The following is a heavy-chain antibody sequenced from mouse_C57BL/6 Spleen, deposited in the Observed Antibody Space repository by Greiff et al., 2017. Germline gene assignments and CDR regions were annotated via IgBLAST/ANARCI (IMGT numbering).Heavy chain of an antibody. CDR2: NHPNSGST. CDR1: GYTFTSYW. Sequence: QVQLKQPGAELVKPGASVKLSCKASGYTFTSYWMHWVKQRPGQGLEWIGMNHPNSGSTNYNEKFKSKATLTVDKSSSTAYMQLSSLTSEDSAVYYCASITTVVYYAMDYWGQGTSVTVSA. D-gene: IGHD1-1*01. J-gene: IGHJ4*01. V-gene: IGHV1-64*01. CDR3: ASITTVVYYAMDY.